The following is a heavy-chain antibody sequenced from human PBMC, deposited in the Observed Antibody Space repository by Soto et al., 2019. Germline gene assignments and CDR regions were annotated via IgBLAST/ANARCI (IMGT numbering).Heavy chain of an antibody. D-gene: IGHD1-1*01. CDR2: IIPIFDTA. J-gene: IGHJ6*02. Sequence: ASVKVSCKASGGTFSDFTINWVRQAPGQRLEWMGGIIPIFDTANYAEKFQGRVTITADESTSTSFMEVSSLRSEDTAVYYCARNGKLTDYSYGMDVWGQGTMVTVSS. CDR3: ARNGKLTDYSYGMDV. CDR1: GGTFSDFT. V-gene: IGHV1-69*13.